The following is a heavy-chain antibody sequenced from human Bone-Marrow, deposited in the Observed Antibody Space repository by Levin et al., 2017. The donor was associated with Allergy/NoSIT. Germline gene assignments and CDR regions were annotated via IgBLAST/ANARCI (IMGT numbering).Heavy chain of an antibody. CDR2: ISYDGSTI. J-gene: IGHJ4*02. V-gene: IGHV3-30-3*01. D-gene: IGHD6-13*01. Sequence: GGSLRLSCTASGFTFSSYAMHWVRQTPGKGLEWVALISYDGSTIYYADSVKGRFTISRDNSKNTLFLQMDSLRGDDTAVYYCASPYSPSWYLIDCWGPGTLVSVSS. CDR3: ASPYSPSWYLIDC. CDR1: GFTFSSYA.